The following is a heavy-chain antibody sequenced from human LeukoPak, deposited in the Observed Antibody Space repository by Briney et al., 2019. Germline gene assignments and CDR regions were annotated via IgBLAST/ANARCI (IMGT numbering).Heavy chain of an antibody. CDR3: ARARIAAAVNPVQH. CDR1: GGSVSSTGFY. J-gene: IGHJ1*01. Sequence: SETLSLTCTASGGSVSSTGFYWGWIRQPPGKGLEWIGAIYYTGNTYYNPSLNSRVTISVDTSKNLFSLKMSSVNAADTALNYCARARIAAAVNPVQHWGQGTLVTVSS. CDR2: IYYTGNT. D-gene: IGHD6-13*01. V-gene: IGHV4-39*07.